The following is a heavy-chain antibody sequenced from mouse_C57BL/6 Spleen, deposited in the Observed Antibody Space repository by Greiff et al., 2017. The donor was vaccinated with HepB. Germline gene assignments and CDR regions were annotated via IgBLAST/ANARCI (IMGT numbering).Heavy chain of an antibody. CDR1: GYAFSSYW. V-gene: IGHV1-80*01. CDR2: IYPGDGDT. Sequence: VQLQQSGAELVKPGASVKISCKASGYAFSSYWMNWVKQRPGKGLEWIGQIYPGDGDTNYNGKFKGKATLTADKSSSPAYMQLSSLTSEDSAVYFCARDDYGSSYGLAYWGQGTLVTVSA. CDR3: ARDDYGSSYGLAY. J-gene: IGHJ3*01. D-gene: IGHD1-1*01.